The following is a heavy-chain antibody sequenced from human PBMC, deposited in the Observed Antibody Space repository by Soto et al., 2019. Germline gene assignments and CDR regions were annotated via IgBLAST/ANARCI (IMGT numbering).Heavy chain of an antibody. CDR1: GFTSWDYD. J-gene: IGHJ5*02. V-gene: IGHV3-11*01. CDR2: ISRSGNTM. D-gene: IGHD1-20*01. Sequence: QVQLVESGGALVKPGGSLRLSCAASGFTSWDYDMSWIRQAPGKGLEWVSYISRSGNTMYYGDYVKGRFTISRDNAENSVFLQMTSRRAEDTAVYYCARRFPRYNWNDVWLYNWFDPWGQGTLVTVSS. CDR3: ARRFPRYNWNDVWLYNWFDP.